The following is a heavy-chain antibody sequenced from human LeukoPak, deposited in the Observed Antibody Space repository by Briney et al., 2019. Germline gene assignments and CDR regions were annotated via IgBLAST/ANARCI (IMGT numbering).Heavy chain of an antibody. CDR1: GFTFSSYA. J-gene: IGHJ4*02. CDR3: AKSGLAPGEVFYYFDY. V-gene: IGHV3-23*01. CDR2: ISGSGGST. D-gene: IGHD1-14*01. Sequence: PGGSLRLSCAASGFTFSSYAMSWVRQAPGKGLEWVSAISGSGGSTYYADSVKGRFTISRDNSKNTLYLQMNSLRAEDTAVYYCAKSGLAPGEVFYYFDYWGQGTLVTVSS.